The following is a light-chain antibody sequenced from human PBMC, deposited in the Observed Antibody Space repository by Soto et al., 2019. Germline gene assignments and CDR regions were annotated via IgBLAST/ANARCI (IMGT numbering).Light chain of an antibody. J-gene: IGKJ3*01. CDR1: QSVSSY. Sequence: EIVLTQSPGTLSLSLGERATLSCRASQSVSSYLAWYQQKPGQAPRLLIYDASNRATGIPTRFSGSGSGTDFTLTISSLEPEDFAVYYCQYRSNWLFTFGPGTKVDIK. CDR2: DAS. V-gene: IGKV3-11*01. CDR3: QYRSNWLFT.